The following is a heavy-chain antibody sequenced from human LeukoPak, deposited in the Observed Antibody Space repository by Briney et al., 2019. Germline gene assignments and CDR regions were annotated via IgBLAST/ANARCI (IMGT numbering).Heavy chain of an antibody. CDR3: AAGQFGPPLDY. Sequence: ASVKVSCKASGFTFTSSAMQWVRQARGQRLEWIGWIVVGSGNTNYAQKFQERVTITGDMSTSTAYMELSSLRSEDTAVYYCAAGQFGPPLDYWGQGTLVTVSS. J-gene: IGHJ4*02. V-gene: IGHV1-58*02. D-gene: IGHD3-16*01. CDR1: GFTFTSSA. CDR2: IVVGSGNT.